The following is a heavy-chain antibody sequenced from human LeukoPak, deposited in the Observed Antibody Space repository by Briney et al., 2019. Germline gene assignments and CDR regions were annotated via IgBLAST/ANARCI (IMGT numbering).Heavy chain of an antibody. V-gene: IGHV3-30-3*01. D-gene: IGHD3-3*01. CDR3: ARDPGPIFGAHMDV. CDR1: GFTFSSYA. Sequence: GGSLRLSCAASGFTFSSYAMHWVRQAPGKGLEWVAVISYDGSNKYYADSVKGRFTISRDNSKNTLYLQMNSLRAEDTAVYYCARDPGPIFGAHMDVWGKGTTVTVSS. CDR2: ISYDGSNK. J-gene: IGHJ6*03.